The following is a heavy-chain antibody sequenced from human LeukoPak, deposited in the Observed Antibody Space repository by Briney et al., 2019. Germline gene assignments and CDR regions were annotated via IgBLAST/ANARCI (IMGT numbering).Heavy chain of an antibody. CDR2: INPNSGGT. Sequence: ASVKVSCKASGYTFTGYYMHWVRQAPGQGLEWMGWINPNSGGTNYAQKFQGRVTMTRDTSISTAYMELSRLRSDDTAVCYCARGHIVVVMYDYWGQGTLVTVSS. J-gene: IGHJ4*01. CDR1: GYTFTGYY. V-gene: IGHV1-2*02. CDR3: ARGHIVVVMYDY. D-gene: IGHD2-21*01.